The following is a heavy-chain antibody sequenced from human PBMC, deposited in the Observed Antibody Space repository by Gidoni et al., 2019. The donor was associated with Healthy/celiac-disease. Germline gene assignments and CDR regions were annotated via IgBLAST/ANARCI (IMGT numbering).Heavy chain of an antibody. CDR3: ARDQSGDYFDY. J-gene: IGHJ4*02. D-gene: IGHD1-1*01. V-gene: IGHV4-30-2*05. Sequence: KSRVTISVDTYKNQFSLKLSSVTAADTAVYYCARDQSGDYFDYWGQGTLVTVSS.